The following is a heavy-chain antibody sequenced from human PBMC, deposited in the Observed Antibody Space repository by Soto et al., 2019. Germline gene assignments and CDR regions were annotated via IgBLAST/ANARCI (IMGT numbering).Heavy chain of an antibody. CDR3: LLIAQSGDYSAYDFPGFAY. V-gene: IGHV2-5*02. CDR2: IYWDDDK. D-gene: IGHD5-12*01. J-gene: IGHJ4*02. CDR1: GFSLSTSGVG. Sequence: SGPTLVNPTQTLTLTCTFSGFSLSTSGVGVGWIRQPPGKALEWLALIYWDDDKRYSPSLKSRLTITKDTSKNQVVLTMTNMDLVDTATYSCLLIAQSGDYSAYDFPGFAYWGQGTL.